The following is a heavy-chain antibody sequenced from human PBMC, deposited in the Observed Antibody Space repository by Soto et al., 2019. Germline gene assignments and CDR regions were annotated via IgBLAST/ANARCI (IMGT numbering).Heavy chain of an antibody. CDR3: AKGHTIFGVVIIDRPYYFDY. Sequence: SLRLSCAAAGFTFSSYGMHWVRQVPGKGLEWVAVISYDGSNKYYADSVKGRFTISRDNSKNTLYLQMNSLRAEDTAVYYCAKGHTIFGVVIIDRPYYFDYWGQGTLVTVSS. V-gene: IGHV3-30*18. D-gene: IGHD3-3*01. CDR1: GFTFSSYG. J-gene: IGHJ4*02. CDR2: ISYDGSNK.